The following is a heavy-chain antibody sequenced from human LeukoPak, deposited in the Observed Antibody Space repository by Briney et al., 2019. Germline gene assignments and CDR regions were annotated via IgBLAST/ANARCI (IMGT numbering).Heavy chain of an antibody. V-gene: IGHV3-30*03. D-gene: IGHD6-19*01. CDR2: ISYDGSNK. CDR1: GFTFSSYG. Sequence: GRSLRLSCAASGFTFSSYGMHWVRQAPGKGLEWVAVISYDGSNKYYADSVKGRFTISRDNSKNTLYLQMNSLRAEDTAVYYCAPRRPVAGTGPSVWYFQHWGQGTLVTVSS. CDR3: APRRPVAGTGPSVWYFQH. J-gene: IGHJ1*01.